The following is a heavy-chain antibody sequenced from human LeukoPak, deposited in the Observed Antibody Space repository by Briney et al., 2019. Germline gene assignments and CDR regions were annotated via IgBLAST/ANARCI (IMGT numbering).Heavy chain of an antibody. CDR2: IKEDGSQK. Sequence: PGGSLRLSCAASAFTFSACYMSWVRQAPGKGLEWVANIKEDGSQKYYVDSVKGRFTISRDNAKNSLYLQMNSLRGEDTAVYYCARISGYYDSSTYHYAFDIWGQGTMVTVSS. CDR1: AFTFSACY. CDR3: ARISGYYDSSTYHYAFDI. D-gene: IGHD3-22*01. J-gene: IGHJ3*02. V-gene: IGHV3-7*04.